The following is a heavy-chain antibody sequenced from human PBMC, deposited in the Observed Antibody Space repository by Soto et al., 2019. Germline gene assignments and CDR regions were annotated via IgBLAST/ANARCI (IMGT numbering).Heavy chain of an antibody. CDR2: IHSSGST. CDR1: GASMNSYH. J-gene: IGHJ5*02. Sequence: SETLSLTCTVSGASMNSYHWSWIRQPAGKGLEWIGHIHSSGSTNYNPSLKSRVTMSVDTSKNQFSLRLLSLTAADTAVYYCARDQGVAAAGITWFDPWGQGSLVTVSS. V-gene: IGHV4-4*07. D-gene: IGHD6-13*01. CDR3: ARDQGVAAAGITWFDP.